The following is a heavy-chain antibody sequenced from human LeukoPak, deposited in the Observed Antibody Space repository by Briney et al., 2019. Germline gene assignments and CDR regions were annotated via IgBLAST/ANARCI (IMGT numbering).Heavy chain of an antibody. J-gene: IGHJ4*02. CDR3: SRVGCSSTSCLGYFDY. V-gene: IGHV3-23*01. CDR1: GFTFSSYA. Sequence: GGSLRLSCAASGFTFSSYAMSWVRQAPGKGLEWVSAISGSGGSTYYADSVKGRFTISRDNSKNTLYLQMNSLRAEDTAVYYCSRVGCSSTSCLGYFDYWGQGTLVTVSS. CDR2: ISGSGGST. D-gene: IGHD2-2*01.